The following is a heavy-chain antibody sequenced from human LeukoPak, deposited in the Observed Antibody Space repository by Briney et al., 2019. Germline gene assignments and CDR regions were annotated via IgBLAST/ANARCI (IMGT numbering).Heavy chain of an antibody. CDR1: GGSFTKFW. D-gene: IGHD6-13*01. CDR3: ARFALSSSLDY. V-gene: IGHV5-51*01. CDR2: IYPADSDT. J-gene: IGHJ4*02. Sequence: GESLKISCEGSGGSFTKFWIGWVRQMPGKGLELMGIIYPADSDTRYSPSFQGQVTISADKSISTAYLQWSSLKTSDTAIYYCARFALSSSLDYWGQGTLVTVSP.